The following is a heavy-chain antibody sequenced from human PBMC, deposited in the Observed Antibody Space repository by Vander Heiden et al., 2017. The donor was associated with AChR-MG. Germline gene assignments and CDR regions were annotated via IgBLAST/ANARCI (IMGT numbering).Heavy chain of an antibody. CDR1: GFTCSSYW. Sequence: EVQLVESGGGLVQPGGSLRLSCAASGFTCSSYWMGWVRQAPGKGLEWVANIKQDGSEKYYVDSVKGRFTISRDNAKNSLYLQMNSLSAEDTAVYYCARLYYYDSSGYYGRFDYWGQGTLVTVSS. CDR3: ARLYYYDSSGYYGRFDY. J-gene: IGHJ4*02. V-gene: IGHV3-7*01. D-gene: IGHD3-22*01. CDR2: IKQDGSEK.